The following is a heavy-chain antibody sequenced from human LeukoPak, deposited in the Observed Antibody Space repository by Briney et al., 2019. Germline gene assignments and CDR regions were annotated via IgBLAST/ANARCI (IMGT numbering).Heavy chain of an antibody. CDR3: ARLPGGMAHDAFDI. CDR2: INHSGST. CDR1: GGSFSGYY. D-gene: IGHD5-24*01. J-gene: IGHJ3*02. V-gene: IGHV4-34*01. Sequence: SETLSLTCAVYGGSFSGYYWSWIRQPPGKGLEWIGEINHSGSTNYNPSLKSRVTISVDTSKNQFSLKLSSVTAADTAVYYCARLPGGMAHDAFDIWGQGTMVTVSS.